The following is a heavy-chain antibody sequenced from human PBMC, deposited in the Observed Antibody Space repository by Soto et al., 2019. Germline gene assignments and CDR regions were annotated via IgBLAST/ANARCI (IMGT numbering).Heavy chain of an antibody. CDR1: GYTLTELS. V-gene: IGHV1-24*01. Sequence: ASVKVSCKVSGYTLTELSMHWVRQAPGKGLEWMGGFDPEDGETIYAQKFQGRVTMAEDTSTDTAYMELSSLRSEDTAVYYCATIVGALYNWFDPWGQGTLVTSPQ. D-gene: IGHD1-26*01. CDR3: ATIVGALYNWFDP. CDR2: FDPEDGET. J-gene: IGHJ5*02.